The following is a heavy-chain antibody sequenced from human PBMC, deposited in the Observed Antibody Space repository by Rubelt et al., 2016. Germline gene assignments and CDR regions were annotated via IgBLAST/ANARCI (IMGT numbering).Heavy chain of an antibody. V-gene: IGHV3-23*04. D-gene: IGHD3-10*01. CDR3: VTGSSGTYGEGH. J-gene: IGHJ4*02. CDR2: IGSSGDDR. CDR1: GFTFSTYT. Sequence: EVQLVESGGGLVQPGGSLRLSCAASGFTFSTYTMNWVRQAHGKGLEWVSAIGSSGDDRYHADSVKGRFTVSRDNSKNTWYLQRNSLGAEDTAVYYCVTGSSGTYGEGHWGQGTLVTVSS.